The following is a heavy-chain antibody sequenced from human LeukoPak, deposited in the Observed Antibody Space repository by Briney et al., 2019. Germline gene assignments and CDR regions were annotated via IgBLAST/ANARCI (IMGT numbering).Heavy chain of an antibody. J-gene: IGHJ4*02. CDR3: ASLWFGELFDS. CDR2: ISGSGDTT. CDR1: GFTFSSYA. Sequence: GGSLRLSCAASGFTFSSYAMSWVRQAPGKGLEWVSTISGSGDTTYYADSVKGRVTISRDNSRNTLYLQLGSLRAEDTAVYYCASLWFGELFDSWGQGTLVTVSS. D-gene: IGHD3-10*01. V-gene: IGHV3-23*01.